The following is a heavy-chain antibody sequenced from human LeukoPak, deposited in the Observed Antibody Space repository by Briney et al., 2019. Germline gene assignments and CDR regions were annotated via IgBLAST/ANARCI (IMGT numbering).Heavy chain of an antibody. J-gene: IGHJ4*02. CDR3: ARTASSGWSRFFDF. V-gene: IGHV4-39*07. Sequence: SETLSLTCTVSGGSISSSDYYWGWIRQPPGKGLEWIASIYYSGTTHYNPSHQSRVTMSVDTSKNQFSLNVTSVTAADTAVYYCARTASSGWSRFFDFWSQGSLVTVSS. D-gene: IGHD6-19*01. CDR2: IYYSGTT. CDR1: GGSISSSDYY.